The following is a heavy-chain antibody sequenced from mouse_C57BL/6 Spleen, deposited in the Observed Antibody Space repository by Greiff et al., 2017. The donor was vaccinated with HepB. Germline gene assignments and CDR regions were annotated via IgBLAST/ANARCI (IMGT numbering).Heavy chain of an antibody. V-gene: IGHV1-9*01. CDR2: ILPGSGST. CDR1: GYTFTGYC. Sequence: VQLQQSGAELMKPGASVKLSCKATGYTFTGYCIEWVKQRPGHGLEWIGEILPGSGSTNYNEKFKGKATFTADTSSNTAYMQLSSLTTEDTAIDSSVKDYGSSSYYALDYWGQGTSVTVSS. D-gene: IGHD1-1*01. J-gene: IGHJ4*01. CDR3: VKDYGSSSYYALDY.